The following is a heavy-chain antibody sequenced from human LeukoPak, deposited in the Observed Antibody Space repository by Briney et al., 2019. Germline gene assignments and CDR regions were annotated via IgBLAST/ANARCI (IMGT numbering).Heavy chain of an antibody. CDR1: GGSISSYY. V-gene: IGHV4-59*01. CDR3: ARDLGGIIPPYGMDV. J-gene: IGHJ6*02. Sequence: SETLSLTCTVSGGSISSYYWSWLRQPPGKGLEGIGYIYYSGSTNYNPSLKSRVTISVDTSKNQFSLKLSSVTAADTAVYYCARDLGGIIPPYGMDVWGQGTTVTVSS. CDR2: IYYSGST. D-gene: IGHD3-16*01.